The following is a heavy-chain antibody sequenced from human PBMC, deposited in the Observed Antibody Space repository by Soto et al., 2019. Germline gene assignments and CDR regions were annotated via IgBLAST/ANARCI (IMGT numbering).Heavy chain of an antibody. J-gene: IGHJ6*03. CDR3: ATRVGYYGSGSHYYYYMDV. Sequence: ASVKVSCKASGYTFTSYGISWVRQAPGQGLEWMGWISAYNGNTNYAQKLQGRVTMTTDTSTSTAYMELRSLRSDDTAVYYCATRVGYYGSGSHYYYYMDVWGKGTTVTVSS. CDR2: ISAYNGNT. D-gene: IGHD3-10*01. V-gene: IGHV1-18*01. CDR1: GYTFTSYG.